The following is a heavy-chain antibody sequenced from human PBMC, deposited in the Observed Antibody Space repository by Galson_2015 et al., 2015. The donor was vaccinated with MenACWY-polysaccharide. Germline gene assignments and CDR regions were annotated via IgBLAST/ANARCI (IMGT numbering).Heavy chain of an antibody. Sequence: SLRLSCAASGFSFNTYWMHWVRQAPGKGLMWVSRINADGSATGYADSVRGRFTISRDNAKNTLYLEMNSLRAEDTAVYYCTKAGARYCSGSSCYFNWFDPWGQGTLVTVSS. CDR2: INADGSAT. V-gene: IGHV3-74*01. CDR1: GFSFNTYW. J-gene: IGHJ5*02. D-gene: IGHD2-15*01. CDR3: TKAGARYCSGSSCYFNWFDP.